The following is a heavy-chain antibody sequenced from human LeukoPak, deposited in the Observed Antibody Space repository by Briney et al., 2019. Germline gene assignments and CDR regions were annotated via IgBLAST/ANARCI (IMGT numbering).Heavy chain of an antibody. Sequence: SVKVSCKASGGTFSSYAISWVRQAPGQGLEWMGGIIPIFGTANYAQKFQGRVTITTDESTSTAYMELSSLRSEDTAVYYCASGGYIYGYLNDYWGQGTLVTVSS. J-gene: IGHJ4*02. CDR2: IIPIFGTA. D-gene: IGHD5-18*01. CDR1: GGTFSSYA. V-gene: IGHV1-69*05. CDR3: ASGGYIYGYLNDY.